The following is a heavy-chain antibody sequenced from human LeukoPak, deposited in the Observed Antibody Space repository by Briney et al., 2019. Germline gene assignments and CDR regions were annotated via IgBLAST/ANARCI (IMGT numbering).Heavy chain of an antibody. CDR3: ARDSHSGFQ. D-gene: IGHD3-10*01. CDR2: IDNRGST. CDR1: DGSFNFYF. Sequence: SESLSLTCTVSDGSFNFYFWHWIRQPPGKGLDWIGEIDNRGSTQYNPSLRSRVTISVDTSRNQFSLELTSVTAADTAVYFCARDSHSGFQWGQGTLVTVSS. V-gene: IGHV4-34*01. J-gene: IGHJ4*02.